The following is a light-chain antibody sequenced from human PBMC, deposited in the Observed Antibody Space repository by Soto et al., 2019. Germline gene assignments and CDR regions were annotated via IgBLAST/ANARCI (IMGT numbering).Light chain of an antibody. CDR1: QGVSDW. V-gene: IGKV1-5*03. Sequence: DIQMTQSPSTLSASVGGRVTITCRAGQGVSDWLAWCQPRPGKAPQLLIYKASTLETGVPSSFSGSASGTEFTLTISSLQSDDFATYFSQPYDMYPLTFGQGTTLELK. CDR3: QPYDMYPLT. J-gene: IGKJ2*01. CDR2: KAS.